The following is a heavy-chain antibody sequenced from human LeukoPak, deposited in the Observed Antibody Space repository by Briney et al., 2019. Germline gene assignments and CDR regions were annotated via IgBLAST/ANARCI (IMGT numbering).Heavy chain of an antibody. V-gene: IGHV3-33*01. J-gene: IGHJ4*02. D-gene: IGHD1-26*01. CDR2: IWYDGSNQ. Sequence: GTSMRLSCAASGFTFSRYGMHWVRQAPGKGLEWVALIWYDGSNQYYADSVKGRFNISRDNSKNTLYLQMNSLRAEDTAVYFCARDLGTVGATRLDYWGQGTLVTVSS. CDR3: ARDLGTVGATRLDY. CDR1: GFTFSRYG.